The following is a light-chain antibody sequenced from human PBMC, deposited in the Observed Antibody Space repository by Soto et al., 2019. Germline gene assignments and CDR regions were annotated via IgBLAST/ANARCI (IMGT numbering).Light chain of an antibody. Sequence: EIMLTQSPGTLSLSPGERATLSCRASQSVTSSYLAWYQQKPGQAPRLLIYGASNRASGIPDRFSGSGSVTDFTLTIRRLEAEDFAVYYCQQYGSSSGTFGGGTKVDIK. J-gene: IGKJ4*01. CDR2: GAS. CDR3: QQYGSSSGT. V-gene: IGKV3-20*01. CDR1: QSVTSSY.